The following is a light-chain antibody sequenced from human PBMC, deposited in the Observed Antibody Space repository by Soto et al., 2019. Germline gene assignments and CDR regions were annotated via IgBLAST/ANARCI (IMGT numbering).Light chain of an antibody. CDR3: QKYNSYLWT. J-gene: IGKJ1*01. V-gene: IGKV1-5*01. CDR1: QSFTRW. CDR2: DAS. Sequence: DIQMTQSPSTLSASVGDRVTITCRASQSFTRWLAWYQQKPGKAPKLLIYDASNLEIGAPSRFSGSGSGTEFTLTISSLQPDEFATYYCQKYNSYLWTVGQGTKVDIK.